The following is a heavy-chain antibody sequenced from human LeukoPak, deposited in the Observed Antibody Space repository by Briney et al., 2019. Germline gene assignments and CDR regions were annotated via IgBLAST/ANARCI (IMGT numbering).Heavy chain of an antibody. CDR1: GYTFTGYY. D-gene: IGHD6-19*01. J-gene: IGHJ4*02. Sequence: ASVKVSCKASGYTFTGYYIHRVRQAPGQGLKWMGRINPNSGGTNYAQNFQGRVTMTRDTSISTAYMELSSLRSDDTAVYYCAREKESVAGRELDYWGQGTLVTVSS. CDR2: INPNSGGT. V-gene: IGHV1-2*06. CDR3: AREKESVAGRELDY.